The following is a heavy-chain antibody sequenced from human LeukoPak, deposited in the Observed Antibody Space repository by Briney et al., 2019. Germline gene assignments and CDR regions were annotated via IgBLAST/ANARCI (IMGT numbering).Heavy chain of an antibody. Sequence: GASVKVSCKVSGYTLTELSMHWVRQAPGKGLEWMGGFDPEDGETIYAQKFQGRVTMTEDTSTDTAYMELSSLRSEDTAVYYCATPGGDRAARPVYDYWGQGTLVTVSS. J-gene: IGHJ4*02. V-gene: IGHV1-24*01. CDR2: FDPEDGET. D-gene: IGHD6-6*01. CDR3: ATPGGDRAARPVYDY. CDR1: GYTLTELS.